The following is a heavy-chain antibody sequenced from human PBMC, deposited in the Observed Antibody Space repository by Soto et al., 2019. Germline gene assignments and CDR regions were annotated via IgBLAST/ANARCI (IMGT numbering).Heavy chain of an antibody. Sequence: GGSLILSCAASGFTFSSYAMHWVRQAPGKGLEWVAVISYDGSDKYYADSVKGRFTISRDNSKNTLYLQMNSLRAEDTAVYYCERDRIAVAGTFQFDSWGQGTLVTVSS. D-gene: IGHD6-19*01. CDR1: GFTFSSYA. CDR2: ISYDGSDK. V-gene: IGHV3-30-3*01. J-gene: IGHJ4*02. CDR3: ERDRIAVAGTFQFDS.